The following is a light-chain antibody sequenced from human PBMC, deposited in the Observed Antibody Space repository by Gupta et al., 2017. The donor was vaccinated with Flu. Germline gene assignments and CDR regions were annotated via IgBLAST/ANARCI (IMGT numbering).Light chain of an antibody. CDR2: EVS. Sequence: QSALTQPASVSGSPGQSITISCTGTSSDVGGYNYVSWYQQHPGKAPKLMIYEVSNRPSGVSDRFSGSKSGNTASLTIXGXQAEDEXDYYCSSSKSSSTLVVFGGGTKLTVL. V-gene: IGLV2-14*01. CDR1: SSDVGGYNY. J-gene: IGLJ2*01. CDR3: SSSKSSSTLVV.